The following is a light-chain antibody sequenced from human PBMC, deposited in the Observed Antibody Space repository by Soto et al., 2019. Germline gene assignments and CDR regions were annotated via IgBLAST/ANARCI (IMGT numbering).Light chain of an antibody. Sequence: EIGLTQSPCTLSLYSGERATLSCRALQSVSSSYLAWYQQKPGQAPRLLIYAASTRATGIPDRFSGSGSGTDFTLTISRLDPEDLAVYYCQQYGSSLPWTFGQGTKVDIK. V-gene: IGKV3-20*01. CDR2: AAS. CDR1: QSVSSSY. CDR3: QQYGSSLPWT. J-gene: IGKJ1*01.